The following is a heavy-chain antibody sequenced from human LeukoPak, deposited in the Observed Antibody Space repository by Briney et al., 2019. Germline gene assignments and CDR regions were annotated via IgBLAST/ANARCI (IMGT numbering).Heavy chain of an antibody. D-gene: IGHD3-22*01. CDR2: INPNSGGT. CDR1: GYTFTDYY. CDR3: ARKYHYDSSDYYRAFGY. Sequence: ASVRVSCKPSGYTFTDYYMHWVRQAPEQGLEWMGWINPNSGGTIYAQKFLGRVTMTRDTSISTAYMELSSLRSDDTAVYYCARKYHYDSSDYYRAFGYWGQGTLVTVSS. J-gene: IGHJ4*02. V-gene: IGHV1-2*02.